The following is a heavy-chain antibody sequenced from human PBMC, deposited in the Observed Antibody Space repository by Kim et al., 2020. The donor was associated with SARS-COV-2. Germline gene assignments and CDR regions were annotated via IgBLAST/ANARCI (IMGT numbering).Heavy chain of an antibody. D-gene: IGHD1-20*01. V-gene: IGHV3-13*05. Sequence: GGSLRLSCAASGFTFSNYDMHWVRQAIGKGLEWVSAVDTAGGPYYSGSVQGRFSISRENAKNSLYLQMNSLRAGDTAVYYCARQDISGTRVAFDIWGQGT. CDR1: GFTFSNYD. J-gene: IGHJ3*02. CDR3: ARQDISGTRVAFDI. CDR2: VDTAGGP.